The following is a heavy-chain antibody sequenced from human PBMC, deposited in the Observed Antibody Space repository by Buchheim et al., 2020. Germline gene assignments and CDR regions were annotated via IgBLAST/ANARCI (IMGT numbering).Heavy chain of an antibody. Sequence: EVQLVESGGGLVQPGGSLRLSCAASGFTFSSYWMSWVRQAPGKGLEWVANIKQDGSEKYYVNSVKGRLTISRDNAKNSLYLQMNSLRAEDTAVYYCARAANFWSGYSLYYYYGMDVWGQGTT. V-gene: IGHV3-7*03. D-gene: IGHD3-3*01. J-gene: IGHJ6*02. CDR3: ARAANFWSGYSLYYYYGMDV. CDR2: IKQDGSEK. CDR1: GFTFSSYW.